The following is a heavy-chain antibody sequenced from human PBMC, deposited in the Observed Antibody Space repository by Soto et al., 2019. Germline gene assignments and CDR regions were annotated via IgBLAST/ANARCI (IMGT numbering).Heavy chain of an antibody. V-gene: IGHV3-23*01. CDR1: GFTFSRDA. D-gene: IGHD3-9*01. Sequence: EVQLLESGGGLVQPGGSLRLSCAASGFTFSRDAMSWVRQAPGKGLEWVSAICGSGGSTYYADSLRGRFTISRENSKNTLYLQINSLRAEETAVYYCAKSSGDILTGYYISNWFDPWGQGTLVPVSS. J-gene: IGHJ5*02. CDR3: AKSSGDILTGYYISNWFDP. CDR2: ICGSGGST.